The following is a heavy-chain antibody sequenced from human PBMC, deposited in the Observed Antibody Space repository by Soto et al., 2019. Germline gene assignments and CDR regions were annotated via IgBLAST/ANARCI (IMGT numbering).Heavy chain of an antibody. Sequence: QLQLQESGSGLVKPSQTLSLTCTVSGDSMSSGGYSWSWIRQPPGKGLEWIGYIYHTGSTYYNPSLKSRVPISLDRSKNQFSLKLSSVTAADTAVYYCARVSLGGGGYYYGMDVWGQGTTVTVSS. J-gene: IGHJ6*02. CDR3: ARVSLGGGGYYYGMDV. CDR2: IYHTGST. V-gene: IGHV4-30-2*01. CDR1: GDSMSSGGYS. D-gene: IGHD3-16*01.